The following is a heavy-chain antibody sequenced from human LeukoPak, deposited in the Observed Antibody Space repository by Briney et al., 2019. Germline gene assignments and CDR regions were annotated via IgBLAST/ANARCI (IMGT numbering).Heavy chain of an antibody. D-gene: IGHD7-27*01. J-gene: IGHJ4*02. Sequence: PSETLSLTCTVSGGSISSYYWGWIRQPPGKGLEWIGSIYYSGSTYYNPSLKSRVTISVDTSKNQFSLKLSSVTAADTAVYYCAGRLTGATYYFDYWGQGTLVTVSS. V-gene: IGHV4-39*01. CDR2: IYYSGST. CDR3: AGRLTGATYYFDY. CDR1: GGSISSYY.